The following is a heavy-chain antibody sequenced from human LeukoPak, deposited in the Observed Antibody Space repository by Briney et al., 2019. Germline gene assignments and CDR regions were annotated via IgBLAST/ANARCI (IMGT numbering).Heavy chain of an antibody. V-gene: IGHV1-8*01. J-gene: IGHJ3*02. CDR2: MNPNSGNT. CDR3: ARGRVYYYDSSGYYYVVAFDI. CDR1: GYTFTSYD. D-gene: IGHD3-22*01. Sequence: ASVKVSCKASGYTFTSYDINWVRQATGQGLEWMGWMNPNSGNTGYAQKFQGRVTMTGNTSISTAYMELSSLRSEDTAVYYCARGRVYYYDSSGYYYVVAFDIWGQGTMVTVSS.